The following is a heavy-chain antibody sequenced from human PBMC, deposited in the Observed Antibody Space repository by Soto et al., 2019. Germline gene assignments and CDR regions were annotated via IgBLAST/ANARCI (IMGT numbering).Heavy chain of an antibody. J-gene: IGHJ5*02. Sequence: PSETLSLTCTVSRASIRRTDYYWSWIRQAPGKGLEWIGYVYYTGSTYYNPSLMSRLTISVDTSKNQFSLKLTSVTAAETAVYYCVRTAREGAVAPHWFDRWGQGTQVTVSS. CDR2: VYYTGST. CDR3: VRTAREGAVAPHWFDR. D-gene: IGHD2-21*02. V-gene: IGHV4-30-4*01. CDR1: RASIRRTDYY.